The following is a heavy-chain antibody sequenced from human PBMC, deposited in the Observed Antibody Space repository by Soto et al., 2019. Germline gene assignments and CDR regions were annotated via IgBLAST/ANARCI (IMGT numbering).Heavy chain of an antibody. D-gene: IGHD3-22*01. CDR1: GFSLSTSGVG. Sequence: QITLKESGPTLVKPPQTLTLTCTFSGFSLSTSGVGVGWIRQPPGKALEWLALIYWDDDKRYSPSLKRRLTLTQDPSKNQVIITMTNMDPVYTATYYCAPRPYYYDSSGYSGEGDFQHWGQGTLVTVSS. V-gene: IGHV2-5*02. CDR2: IYWDDDK. J-gene: IGHJ1*01. CDR3: APRPYYYDSSGYSGEGDFQH.